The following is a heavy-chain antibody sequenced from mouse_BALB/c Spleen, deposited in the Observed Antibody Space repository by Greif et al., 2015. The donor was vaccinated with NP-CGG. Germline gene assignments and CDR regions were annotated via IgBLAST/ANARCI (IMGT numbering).Heavy chain of an antibody. J-gene: IGHJ4*01. CDR1: GYTLTSYY. CDR3: ARYYFYAMDY. V-gene: IGHV1S56*01. CDR2: IYPGNVNT. Sequence: QVQLQQSGPELVKPGASVRISCKASGYTLTSYYIHWVKQRPGQGLEWIGWIYPGNVNTKYNEKFKGKATLTADKSSSTAYMQLSSLTSEDSAVYFCARYYFYAMDYWGQGTSVTVSS. D-gene: IGHD1-1*01.